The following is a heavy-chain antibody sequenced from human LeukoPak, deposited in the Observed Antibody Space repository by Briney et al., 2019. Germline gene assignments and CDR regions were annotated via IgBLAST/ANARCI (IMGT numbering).Heavy chain of an antibody. Sequence: GGSLRLSCAASGFTFTSYSMNWVRQAPGKGLEWGSTISGGGGSTYYADSVKGRFTISRHNSKNTLYLQMTSLRAEDTAVYYCARDRVGATDYFDYWGQGTLVTVSS. V-gene: IGHV3-23*01. CDR1: GFTFTSYS. D-gene: IGHD1-26*01. CDR2: ISGGGGST. CDR3: ARDRVGATDYFDY. J-gene: IGHJ4*02.